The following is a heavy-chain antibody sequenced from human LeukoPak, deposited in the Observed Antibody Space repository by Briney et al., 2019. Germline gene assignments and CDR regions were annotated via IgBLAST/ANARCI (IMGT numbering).Heavy chain of an antibody. CDR3: ARERTCSSASCPLDV. CDR1: GFTFSAYI. D-gene: IGHD2-2*01. Sequence: GGSLRLSCAASGFTFSAYIMSWVRQAPGKGLECVSSISSGSTYTYDADSLKDRFTISRDNAKNSLYLQMSSLRAEDTAVYYCARERTCSSASCPLDVWGQGTTVTVSS. CDR2: ISSGSTYT. V-gene: IGHV3-21*01. J-gene: IGHJ6*02.